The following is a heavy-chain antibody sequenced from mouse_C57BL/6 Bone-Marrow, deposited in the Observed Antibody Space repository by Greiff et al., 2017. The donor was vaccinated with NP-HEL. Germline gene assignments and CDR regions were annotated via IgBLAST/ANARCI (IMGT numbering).Heavy chain of an antibody. J-gene: IGHJ3*01. CDR1: GSTFTSYW. CDR3: AIETAQSWFAY. Sequence: QVQLQQPGAELVKPGASVKVSCKASGSTFTSYWMHWVKQRPGQGLEWIGRIHPSDSDTNYNQKFKGKATLTVDKSSSTAYMQLSSLTSEDSAVYYCAIETAQSWFAYWGQGTLVTVSA. CDR2: IHPSDSDT. D-gene: IGHD3-2*02. V-gene: IGHV1-74*01.